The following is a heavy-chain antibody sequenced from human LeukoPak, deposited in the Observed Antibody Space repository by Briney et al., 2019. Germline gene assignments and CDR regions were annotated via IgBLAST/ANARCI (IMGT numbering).Heavy chain of an antibody. CDR1: EFTFDDCV. Sequence: PGRSLRLSCGVSEFTFDDCVIHWVRQGPGKGLEWVAAMSWTSGSIAYADSLKGRLNIFRDNAQSSLYLQMNSLRAEDTAFYYCARSSGSYDGYYGVEVWGQGTTVIVSS. CDR3: ARSSGSYDGYYGVEV. CDR2: MSWTSGSI. J-gene: IGHJ6*02. D-gene: IGHD6-19*01. V-gene: IGHV3-9*01.